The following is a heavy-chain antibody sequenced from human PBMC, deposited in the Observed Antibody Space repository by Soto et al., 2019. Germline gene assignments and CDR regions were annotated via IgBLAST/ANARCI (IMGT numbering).Heavy chain of an antibody. CDR2: IWYDGSNK. CDR1: GFPFSSYG. Sequence: QVQLVESGGGMVQPGRSLRLSCAASGFPFSSYGMHWVRQAPGKGLDWVAVIWYDGSNKDYADSVKGRFTISRDNSKNTLYLQMNNLRADDTAVYYCASSINWGQGTLVTVSS. V-gene: IGHV3-33*01. J-gene: IGHJ4*02. CDR3: ASSIN.